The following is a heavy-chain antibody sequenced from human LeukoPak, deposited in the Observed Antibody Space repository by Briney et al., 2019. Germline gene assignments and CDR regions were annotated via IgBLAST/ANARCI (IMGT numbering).Heavy chain of an antibody. CDR3: AKIRGHAWVY. CDR2: IKQDGSEI. J-gene: IGHJ4*02. D-gene: IGHD2-15*01. CDR1: GFTFSNFW. V-gene: IGHV3-7*01. Sequence: GGSLRLSCAASGFTFSNFWMSWVRQAPGKGLEWVANIKQDGSEIYYVDSVKGRFTISRDNAKNSLYLQMNSLRAEDTAVYYCAKIRGHAWVYWGQGTLVTASS.